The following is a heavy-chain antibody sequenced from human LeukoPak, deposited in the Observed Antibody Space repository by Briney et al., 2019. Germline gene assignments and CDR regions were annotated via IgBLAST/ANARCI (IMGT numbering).Heavy chain of an antibody. CDR3: ARNTAIVVVPAADY. V-gene: IGHV1-2*02. CDR2: INPNSGGT. CDR1: GYTFTGYY. J-gene: IGHJ4*02. Sequence: ASVKVSCKASGYTFTGYYMHWVRQAPGQGLEWMGWINPNSGGTNSAQKFQGRVTMTRDTSISTAYMELSRLRSDDTAVYYCARNTAIVVVPAADYWGQGTLVTVSS. D-gene: IGHD2-2*01.